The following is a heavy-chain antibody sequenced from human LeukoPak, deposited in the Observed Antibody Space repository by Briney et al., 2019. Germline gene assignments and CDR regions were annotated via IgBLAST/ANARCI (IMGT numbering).Heavy chain of an antibody. CDR1: GGSFSGYY. Sequence: SETLSLTCAVYGGSFSGYYWSWIRQPPGKGLEWIREINHSGSTNYNPSLKSRVTISVDTSKNQFSLKLSSVTAADTAVYYCARESAAGTLDYWGQGTLVTVSS. V-gene: IGHV4-34*01. CDR3: ARESAAGTLDY. CDR2: INHSGST. J-gene: IGHJ4*02. D-gene: IGHD6-13*01.